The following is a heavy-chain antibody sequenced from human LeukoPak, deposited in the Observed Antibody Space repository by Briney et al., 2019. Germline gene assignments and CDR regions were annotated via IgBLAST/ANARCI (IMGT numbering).Heavy chain of an antibody. CDR3: ARDARGYSGYDYYYYYGMDV. J-gene: IGHJ6*02. D-gene: IGHD5-12*01. CDR2: ISSSGSTI. CDR1: GFTFSSYE. V-gene: IGHV3-48*03. Sequence: GGSLRLSCAASGFTFSSYEMNWVRQAPGKGLEWVSYISSSGSTIYYADSVEGRFTISRDNAKNSLYLQMNSLRAEDTAVYYCARDARGYSGYDYYYYYGMDVWGQGTTVTVSS.